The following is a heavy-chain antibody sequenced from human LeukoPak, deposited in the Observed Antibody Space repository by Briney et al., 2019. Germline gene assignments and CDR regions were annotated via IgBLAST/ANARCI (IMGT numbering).Heavy chain of an antibody. J-gene: IGHJ6*03. CDR3: ARRRGLLVYYYYMDV. CDR1: GGSFSGYY. Sequence: SETLSLTCAVYGGSFSGYYWSWIRQPPGKGLEWIGEINHSGSTNYNPSLKSRVTISVDTSKSQFSLKLSSVTAADTAVYYCARRRGLLVYYYYMDVWGKGTTVTISS. D-gene: IGHD3-22*01. V-gene: IGHV4-34*01. CDR2: INHSGST.